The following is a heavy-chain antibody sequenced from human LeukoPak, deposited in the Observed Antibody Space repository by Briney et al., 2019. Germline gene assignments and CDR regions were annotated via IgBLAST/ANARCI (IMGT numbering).Heavy chain of an antibody. CDR2: IRYDGSNK. J-gene: IGHJ4*02. V-gene: IGHV3-30*02. Sequence: GGSLRLSCAASGSTFSSYGMHWVRQAPGKGLEWVAFIRYDGSNKYYADSVKGRFTISRDNSKNTLYLQMNSLRAEDTAVYYCAKGRKVYSSGWYDYWGQGTLVTVSS. CDR3: AKGRKVYSSGWYDY. D-gene: IGHD6-19*01. CDR1: GSTFSSYG.